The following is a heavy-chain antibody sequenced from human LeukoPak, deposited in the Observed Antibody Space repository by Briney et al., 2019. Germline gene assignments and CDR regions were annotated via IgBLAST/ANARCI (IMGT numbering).Heavy chain of an antibody. J-gene: IGHJ4*02. CDR1: GFTFSSYA. Sequence: GGSLRLSCAASGFTFSSYAMSWVRQAPGKGLGWVSAISGCGGSTYYADSVKGRFTISRDNSKNTLYLQMNSLRAEDTAVYYCAKDHKVVVNDWAFDYWGQGSLVSVSS. V-gene: IGHV3-23*01. CDR3: AKDHKVVVNDWAFDY. CDR2: ISGCGGST. D-gene: IGHD3-22*01.